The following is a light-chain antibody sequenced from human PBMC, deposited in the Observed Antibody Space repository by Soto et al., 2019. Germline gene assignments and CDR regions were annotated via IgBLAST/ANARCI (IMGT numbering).Light chain of an antibody. V-gene: IGKV1-39*01. J-gene: IGKJ1*01. CDR3: QQSYSRPRT. CDR1: QSISTY. CDR2: TTS. Sequence: ESQMTGSRSSLSAYVGDRVTITCRAGQSISTYLNWYLQKPGKAPNLLIYTTSILESGVPSRFSGSGSGTDFTLTISSLQPEDFATYFCQQSYSRPRTFGQGTKVDI.